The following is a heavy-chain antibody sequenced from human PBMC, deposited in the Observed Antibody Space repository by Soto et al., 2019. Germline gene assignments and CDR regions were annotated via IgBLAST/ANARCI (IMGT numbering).Heavy chain of an antibody. V-gene: IGHV3-23*01. CDR2: ITGSGAST. J-gene: IGHJ4*02. D-gene: IGHD2-8*01. Sequence: PGGSLRLSCAASGFTFSSYAMYWVRQAPGKGLEWVSAITGSGASTYYADSVKGRFTISRDNSKDTVYMQMNSLRAEDTGVYYCAKGNGVFDYWGQGVLVTVSS. CDR3: AKGNGVFDY. CDR1: GFTFSSYA.